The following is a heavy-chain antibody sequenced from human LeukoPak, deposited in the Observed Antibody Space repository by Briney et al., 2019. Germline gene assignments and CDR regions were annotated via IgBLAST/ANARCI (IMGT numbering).Heavy chain of an antibody. CDR1: GYSCTSYW. CDR2: IYPGDSDT. J-gene: IGHJ4*02. Sequence: GESLKISCNGAGYSCTSYWIGCVRQMPGKGLEWMGIIYPGDSDTRYSPSFQGQVTISGDKSISTAYLQWSSLKASDTAMYYGARSGSGWDFDYWGQGTLVTVSS. CDR3: ARSGSGWDFDY. V-gene: IGHV5-51*01. D-gene: IGHD6-19*01.